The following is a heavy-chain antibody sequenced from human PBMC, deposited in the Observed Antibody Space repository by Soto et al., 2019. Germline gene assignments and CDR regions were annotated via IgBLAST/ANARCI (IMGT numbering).Heavy chain of an antibody. CDR3: AKSRVFIGAIVTFHGS. Sequence: GGSLRLSCATSGFTFSSYAMVWVRQAAEKGLEWGASISNNGDTAYYADSVKGRFTISRSNSENTLYLQMNGLRADDTALYFCAKSRVFIGAIVTFHGSWGQGTQVTVSS. V-gene: IGHV3-23*01. D-gene: IGHD3-16*02. CDR2: ISNNGDTA. CDR1: GFTFSSYA. J-gene: IGHJ5*02.